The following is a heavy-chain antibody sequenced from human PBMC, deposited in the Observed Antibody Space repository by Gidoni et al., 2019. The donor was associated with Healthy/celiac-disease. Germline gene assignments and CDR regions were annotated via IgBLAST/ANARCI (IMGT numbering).Heavy chain of an antibody. J-gene: IGHJ4*02. V-gene: IGHV3-53*01. D-gene: IGHD1-26*01. CDR1: GFTVSSNY. CDR3: ARDNGGGAEFDY. CDR2: IYSGGST. Sequence: EVQLVESGGGLMQPGGSLRLSCAACGFTVSSNYMSWVRQAPGKGLGWVSVIYSGGSTYYADSVKGRFTISRDNAKNTLYLQMNSLRAEDTAVYYCARDNGGGAEFDYWGQGTLVTVSS.